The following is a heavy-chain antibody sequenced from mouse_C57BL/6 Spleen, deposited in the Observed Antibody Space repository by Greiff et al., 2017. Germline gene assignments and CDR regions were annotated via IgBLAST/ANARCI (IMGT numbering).Heavy chain of an antibody. CDR2: IYPRSGNT. D-gene: IGHD2-3*01. J-gene: IGHJ1*03. CDR1: GYTFTSYG. Sequence: QVQLKESGAELARPGASVKLSCKASGYTFTSYGISWVKQRTGQGLEWIGEIYPRSGNTYYNEKFKGKATLTADKSSSTAYMELRSLTSEDSAVYFCARYDDGYYEGYFDVWGTGTTVTVSS. CDR3: ARYDDGYYEGYFDV. V-gene: IGHV1-81*01.